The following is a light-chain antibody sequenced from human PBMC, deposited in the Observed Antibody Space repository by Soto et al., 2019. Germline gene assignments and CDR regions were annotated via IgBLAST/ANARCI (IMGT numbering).Light chain of an antibody. CDR3: KQALQPPPIT. CDR2: LGS. J-gene: IGKJ5*01. CDR1: QSLRHSTGYNY. V-gene: IGKV2-28*01. Sequence: DIVMTQSPLSQTVTPGEPASISCRSNQSLRHSTGYNYLDWYLQNPGQSPQLLIYLGSNRASGVPVRFSVRGPGTDSTLKISRVEAEDVGVYDYKQALQPPPITFAQGPRLEI.